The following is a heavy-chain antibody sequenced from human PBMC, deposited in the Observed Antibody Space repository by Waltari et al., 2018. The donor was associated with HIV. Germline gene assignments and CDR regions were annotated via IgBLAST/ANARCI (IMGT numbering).Heavy chain of an antibody. D-gene: IGHD3-10*01. CDR3: AKDLVTRAFFYFYGMHV. CDR1: GLNFSTFG. CDR2: ISYDGHNK. V-gene: IGHV3-30*18. Sequence: QVQLEESGGGVVQSGRSLRLTCVASGLNFSTFGMHWVRQAPGKGLEWVAVISYDGHNKQYADSVKGRFTISRDNSNSTLFLQMSSLRPDDTAVYFCAKDLVTRAFFYFYGMHVWGQGTTVTVSS. J-gene: IGHJ6*02.